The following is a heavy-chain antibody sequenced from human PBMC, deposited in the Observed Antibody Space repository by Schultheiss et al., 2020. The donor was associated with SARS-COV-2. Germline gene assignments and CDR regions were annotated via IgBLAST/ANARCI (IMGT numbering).Heavy chain of an antibody. CDR1: GGSFSGYY. J-gene: IGHJ4*02. CDR3: ARVGGGDTGGTFDY. CDR2: IYYSGST. Sequence: SETLSLTCAVYGGSFSGYYWSWIRQPPGKGLEWIGYIYYSGSTNYNPSLKSRVTISVDTSKNQFSLKLSSVTAADTAVYYCARVGGGDTGGTFDYWGQGTLVTVSS. V-gene: IGHV4-59*12. D-gene: IGHD3-16*01.